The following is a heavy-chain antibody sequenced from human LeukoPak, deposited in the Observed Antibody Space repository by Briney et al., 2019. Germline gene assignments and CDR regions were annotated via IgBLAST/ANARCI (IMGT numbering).Heavy chain of an antibody. Sequence: SETLSLTCTVSGGSISSYYWSWIRQPPGKGLEWIGYIYYSGSTYYSPSLKSRVTISVDTSKNQFSLKLSSVTAADTAVYYCARDEYGDYFGSAIGAFDIWGQGTMVTVSS. CDR1: GGSISSYY. CDR2: IYYSGST. D-gene: IGHD4-17*01. CDR3: ARDEYGDYFGSAIGAFDI. J-gene: IGHJ3*02. V-gene: IGHV4-59*12.